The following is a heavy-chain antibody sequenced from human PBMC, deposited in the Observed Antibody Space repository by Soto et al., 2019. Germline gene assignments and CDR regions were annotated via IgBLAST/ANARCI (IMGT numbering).Heavy chain of an antibody. CDR3: ARGDNYRFDY. CDR1: SGSISSSNW. Sequence: QVQLQESGPGLVKPSGTLSLTCAVSSGSISSSNWWSWVRQPPGKGLEWIGEISPSGSANYKPSLKSRVPISVDKAKNQFSLKLSSVTAADTAVYYCARGDNYRFDYWGQGTLVTVSS. V-gene: IGHV4-4*02. CDR2: ISPSGSA. D-gene: IGHD4-4*01. J-gene: IGHJ4*02.